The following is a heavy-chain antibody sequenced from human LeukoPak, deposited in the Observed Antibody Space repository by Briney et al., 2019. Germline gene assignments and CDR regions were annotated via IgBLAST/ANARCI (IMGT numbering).Heavy chain of an antibody. CDR2: IIPIFGTA. J-gene: IGHJ4*02. D-gene: IGHD1-26*01. Sequence: EASVKVSCRASGGTFSSYAISWVRQAPGQGLEWMGGIIPIFGTANYAQKFQGRVTITTDESTSTAYMELSSLRSEDTAVYYCASALTIVGATGFDYWGQGTLVTVSS. V-gene: IGHV1-69*05. CDR1: GGTFSSYA. CDR3: ASALTIVGATGFDY.